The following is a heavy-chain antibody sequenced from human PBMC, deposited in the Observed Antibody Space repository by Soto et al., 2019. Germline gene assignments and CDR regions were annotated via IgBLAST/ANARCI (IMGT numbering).Heavy chain of an antibody. D-gene: IGHD3-10*01. CDR3: ERGRVVLLWFGDHNWFDP. V-gene: IGHV4-34*01. CDR2: INHSGST. CDR1: GGSFGGYY. Sequence: SDPLSLTCAFYGGSFGGYYWSWIRQLPGKGLEWLGEINHSGSTNYNPSLKGGATISVHTSKHQFSLQLRSVTAPDKSVYYCERGRVVLLWFGDHNWFDPWGKGSQVTV. J-gene: IGHJ5*02.